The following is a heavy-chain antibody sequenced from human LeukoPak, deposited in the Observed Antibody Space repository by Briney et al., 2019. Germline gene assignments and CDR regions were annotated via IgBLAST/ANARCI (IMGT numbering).Heavy chain of an antibody. CDR2: IWYDGSNK. D-gene: IGHD5-24*01. V-gene: IGHV3-30*02. J-gene: IGHJ4*02. CDR3: AKDRGAEWEMASLSDY. Sequence: PGGSLRLSCAASGFTFSSYGMHWVRQAPGKGLEWVAVIWYDGSNKYYADSVKGRFTISRDNSKNTLYLQMNSLRAEDTAVYYCAKDRGAEWEMASLSDYWGQGTLVTVSS. CDR1: GFTFSSYG.